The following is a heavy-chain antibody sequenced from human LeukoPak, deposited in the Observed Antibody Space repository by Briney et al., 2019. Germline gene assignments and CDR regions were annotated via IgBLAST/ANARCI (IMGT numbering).Heavy chain of an antibody. J-gene: IGHJ4*01. D-gene: IGHD2-21*02. CDR2: IFTDGSTT. CDR1: EVNFFSYG. CDR3: ARELPREVTLDY. V-gene: IGHV3-74*01. Sequence: PGGSLRLSCVASEVNFFSYGMQWVRQAPGKGRVWVSRIFTDGSTTSYADSVKGLFTISRDNAKNTLYLEMKSLRVEDTAVYYCARELPREVTLDYWGQGTLFTVSP.